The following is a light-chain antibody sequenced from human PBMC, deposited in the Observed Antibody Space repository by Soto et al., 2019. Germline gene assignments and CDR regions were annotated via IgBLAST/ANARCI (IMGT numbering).Light chain of an antibody. CDR3: SSYTSRSTPWV. CDR2: DVS. V-gene: IGLV2-14*03. Sequence: QSALTQPASVSGSPGQSITISCTGTSSDVGGYNYVSWYQHHPGKAPKVMIYDVSNRPSGVSNRFSGSKSGNTASLTISGHQAGDGANYYCSSYTSRSTPWVLGGGTKLP. J-gene: IGLJ3*02. CDR1: SSDVGGYNY.